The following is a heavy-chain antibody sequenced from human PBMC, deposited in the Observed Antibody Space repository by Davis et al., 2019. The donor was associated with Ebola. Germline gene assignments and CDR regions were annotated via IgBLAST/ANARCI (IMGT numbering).Heavy chain of an antibody. D-gene: IGHD1-26*01. CDR2: ISSGGST. CDR3: ESGIVVVKSGAFDI. Sequence: GESLKIPCAASGFTISSNYMSWVRQAPGKGLEWVSDISSGGSTYYADSVKGRFTISRHNSKNTLYLQMNSLRDEETAVYYCESGIVVVKSGAFDIWGQGTMVTVSS. CDR1: GFTISSNY. J-gene: IGHJ3*02. V-gene: IGHV3-53*04.